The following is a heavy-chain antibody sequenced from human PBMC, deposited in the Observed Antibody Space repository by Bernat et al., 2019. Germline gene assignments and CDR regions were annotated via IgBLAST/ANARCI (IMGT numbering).Heavy chain of an antibody. CDR2: IRNKAYGGTT. J-gene: IGHJ4*02. CDR3: TREYGGSTDY. Sequence: EVQLVEFGGGLVQPGRSLRLSCTASGFTFGDYAMSWFRQAPGKGLEWVGFIRNKAYGGTTEYAASVKGRFTISRDDSKSIAYLQMNSLKTEDTAVYYCTREYGGSTDYWGQGTLVTVSS. V-gene: IGHV3-49*03. D-gene: IGHD4-23*01. CDR1: GFTFGDYA.